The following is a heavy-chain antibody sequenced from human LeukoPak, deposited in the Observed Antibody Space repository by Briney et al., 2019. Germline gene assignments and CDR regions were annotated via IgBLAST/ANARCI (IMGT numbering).Heavy chain of an antibody. J-gene: IGHJ3*02. D-gene: IGHD2-15*01. Sequence: GGSLRLSCAASGFTFSSYAMSWVRQAPGKGLEWVSAISGSGGSTYYADSVKGRFTISRDNSKNTLYLQMNSLRAEDTAVYYCAKVKGYCSGGSCYAFDIWGQGTMVTVSS. CDR1: GFTFSSYA. CDR3: AKVKGYCSGGSCYAFDI. CDR2: ISGSGGST. V-gene: IGHV3-23*01.